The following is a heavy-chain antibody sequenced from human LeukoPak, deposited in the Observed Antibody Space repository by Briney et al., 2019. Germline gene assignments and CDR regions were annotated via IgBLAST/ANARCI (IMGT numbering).Heavy chain of an antibody. CDR2: IGSSSNYI. CDR1: GFTLSSYN. Sequence: GGSLRLSCAASGFTLSSYNMHWVRQAPGKGLEWVSSIGSSSNYIYYADSLKGRFTISRDNAKNSLYLQMNSLKAEDTAVYYCARGELGDCSGGSCYFDYWGQGTLVTVSS. J-gene: IGHJ4*02. V-gene: IGHV3-21*01. CDR3: ARGELGDCSGGSCYFDY. D-gene: IGHD2-15*01.